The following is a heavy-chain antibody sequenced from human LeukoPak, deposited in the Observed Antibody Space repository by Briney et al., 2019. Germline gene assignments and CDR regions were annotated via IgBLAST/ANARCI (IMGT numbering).Heavy chain of an antibody. CDR3: AADIVVVSAAPYLDF. J-gene: IGHJ4*02. D-gene: IGHD2-15*01. CDR2: ISGSGGST. CDR1: GFTFNSYP. Sequence: GGSLRLSCAASGFTFNSYPMSWVRQAAGKGLEWVSAISGSGGSTHYADPVKGRFTISRDKSKNTLYLRMDSVRAEDTSVYYCAADIVVVSAAPYLDFWGKGTLVTVSS. V-gene: IGHV3-23*01.